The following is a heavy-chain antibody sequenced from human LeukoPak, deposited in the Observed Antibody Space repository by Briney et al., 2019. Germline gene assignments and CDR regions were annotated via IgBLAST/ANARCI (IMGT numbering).Heavy chain of an antibody. V-gene: IGHV4-34*01. CDR3: ARGKQWRFRDFDY. Sequence: PSGTLSLTCAVSGGSFSGYYWSWIRQPPGKGLEWIGEINNSGSTNYNPSLKRGGTISVDTSKTQFSLKLSSVTAADTAVSYCARGKQWRFRDFDYWGQGTLVTVSS. J-gene: IGHJ4*02. CDR1: GGSFSGYY. CDR2: INNSGST. D-gene: IGHD6-19*01.